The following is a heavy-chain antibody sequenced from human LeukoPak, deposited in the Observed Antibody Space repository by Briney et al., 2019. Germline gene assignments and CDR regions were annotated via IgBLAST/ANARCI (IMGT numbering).Heavy chain of an antibody. V-gene: IGHV4-59*01. CDR2: IYYSGSA. CDR1: GDSIRSSY. D-gene: IGHD2-15*01. Sequence: SETLSLTCTVSGDSIRSSYWSWIRQPPGETLEWVGYIYYSGSANYNPSLKDRGSMSVDTSKNQLSLRLSSVTAADTAVYYCARERGGQRSGQFDQWGQGILVTVSS. J-gene: IGHJ4*02. CDR3: ARERGGQRSGQFDQ.